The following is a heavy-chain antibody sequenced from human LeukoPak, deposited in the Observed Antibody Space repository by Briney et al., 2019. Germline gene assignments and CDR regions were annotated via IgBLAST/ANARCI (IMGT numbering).Heavy chain of an antibody. Sequence: SETLSLXCTVSGGSISSYYWSWIRQPAGKVLEWIGRIYTSGSTNYNPSLKSRVTMSVDTSKNQFSLKLSSVTAADTAVYYCARIAAAGHFDYWGQRTLVTVSS. D-gene: IGHD6-13*01. V-gene: IGHV4-4*07. CDR2: IYTSGST. J-gene: IGHJ4*02. CDR1: GGSISSYY. CDR3: ARIAAAGHFDY.